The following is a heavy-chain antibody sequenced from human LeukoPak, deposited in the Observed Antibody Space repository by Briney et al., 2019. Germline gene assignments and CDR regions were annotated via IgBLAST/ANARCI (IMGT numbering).Heavy chain of an antibody. CDR2: ISGTGSST. Sequence: GGSLRLSCAASGFTFSSYAMSWVRQAPGKGLEWVSTISGTGSSTYYADSVKGRFTISRDSSKNTLYLQMNSLRAEDTAVYYCARVIIVGATGIWGQGTMVTVSS. D-gene: IGHD1-26*01. V-gene: IGHV3-23*01. J-gene: IGHJ3*02. CDR1: GFTFSSYA. CDR3: ARVIIVGATGI.